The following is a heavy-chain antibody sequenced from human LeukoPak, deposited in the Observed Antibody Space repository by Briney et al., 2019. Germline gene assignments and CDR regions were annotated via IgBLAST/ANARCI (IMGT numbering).Heavy chain of an antibody. CDR2: FDPEDDET. D-gene: IGHD3-10*01. CDR1: GYTLTELS. J-gene: IGHJ4*02. V-gene: IGHV1-24*01. CDR3: TTDKHYGSGSQFFFDS. Sequence: GASVKVSCKVSGYTLTELSMHWVRQAPGKGLEWMGGFDPEDDETIYAQKFQGRVSMTEDTSTDTAYMELSSLRSEDTAVYYCTTDKHYGSGSQFFFDSWGQGTLVTVSS.